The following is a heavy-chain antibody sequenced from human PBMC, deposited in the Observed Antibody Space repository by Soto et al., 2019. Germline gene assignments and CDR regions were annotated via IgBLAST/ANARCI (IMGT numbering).Heavy chain of an antibody. D-gene: IGHD1-20*01. V-gene: IGHV1-69*02. Sequence: GASVKVSCKASGGTFSSYTISWVRQAPGQGLEWMGRIIPILGIANYAQKFQGRVTITADKSTSTAYMELSSLRSEDTAVYYCASNSRPTLPDAFDIWGQRTIVTVSS. J-gene: IGHJ3*02. CDR3: ASNSRPTLPDAFDI. CDR1: GGTFSSYT. CDR2: IIPILGIA.